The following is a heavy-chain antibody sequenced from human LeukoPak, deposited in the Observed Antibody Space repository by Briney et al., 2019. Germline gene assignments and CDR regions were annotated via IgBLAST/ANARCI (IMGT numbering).Heavy chain of an antibody. CDR1: GFTFIDYY. Sequence: PGGSLRLSCVASGFTFIDYYMNWIRQAPGKGLEWISYITSSDSTIYYADSVKGRFTISRDNAKNSLYLQMNSLRAEDTAVYYCAREGRCSSTSCYASYYYMDVWGQGTTVTVSS. CDR2: ITSSDSTI. CDR3: AREGRCSSTSCYASYYYMDV. D-gene: IGHD2-2*01. J-gene: IGHJ6*02. V-gene: IGHV3-11*04.